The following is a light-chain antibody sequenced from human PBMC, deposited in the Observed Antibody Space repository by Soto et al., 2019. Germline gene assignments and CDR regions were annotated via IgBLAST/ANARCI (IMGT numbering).Light chain of an antibody. V-gene: IGLV1-36*01. CDR2: YDD. CDR3: AAWDDSLNGVV. J-gene: IGLJ2*01. Sequence: QAVVTQPPSVSEAPRQRVTISCSGSSSSIGNNAVNWYQQLPGKAPKLLIYYDDLLPSGVSDRFSGSKSGTSASLAISGLQSEDEADYYCAAWDDSLNGVVFGGGTKVTVL. CDR1: SSSIGNNA.